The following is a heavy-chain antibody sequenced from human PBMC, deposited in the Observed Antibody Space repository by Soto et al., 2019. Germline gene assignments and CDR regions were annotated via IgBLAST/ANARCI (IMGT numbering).Heavy chain of an antibody. V-gene: IGHV3-9*01. CDR3: AKDEGFTVTTLGY. CDR1: GFTFDDYA. CDR2: ISWNSGSI. D-gene: IGHD4-17*01. J-gene: IGHJ4*02. Sequence: GGSLRLSCAASGFTFDDYAMHWVRQAPGKGLEWVSGISWNSGSIGYADSVKGRFTISRDNAKNSLYLQMNSLRAEDTALYYCAKDEGFTVTTLGYWGQGTLVTVSS.